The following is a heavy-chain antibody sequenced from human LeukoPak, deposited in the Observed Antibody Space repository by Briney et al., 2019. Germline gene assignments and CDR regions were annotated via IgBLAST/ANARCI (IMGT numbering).Heavy chain of an antibody. V-gene: IGHV1-69*04. D-gene: IGHD6-6*01. CDR1: GGTFSSYA. Sequence: SVKVSCKASGGTFSSYAISWVRQAPGQGLEWMGRIIPIFGIANYAQKFQGRVTITADRSTSTAYMELSSLRSEDTAVYYCAAQNSSSSYYYYGMDVWGQGTTVTVSS. J-gene: IGHJ6*02. CDR2: IIPIFGIA. CDR3: AAQNSSSSYYYYGMDV.